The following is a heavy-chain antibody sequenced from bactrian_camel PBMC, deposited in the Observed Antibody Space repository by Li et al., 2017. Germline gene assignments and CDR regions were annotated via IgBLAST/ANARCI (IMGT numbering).Heavy chain of an antibody. Sequence: HVQLVESGGGSVQAGGSLRLSCTASGYTNGGRFMGWFRQAPGKEREGVLCINWNGISAHYADSVKDRFTISRDNAKNTLWLQMNNLKSEDTALYYCATGNGVGVQDDYYGAWAWITDFGYWGQGTQVTVS. CDR2: INWNGISA. V-gene: IGHV3S60*01. J-gene: IGHJ6*01. CDR3: ATGNGVGVQDDYYGAWAWITDFGY. D-gene: IGHD3*01. CDR1: GYTNGGRF.